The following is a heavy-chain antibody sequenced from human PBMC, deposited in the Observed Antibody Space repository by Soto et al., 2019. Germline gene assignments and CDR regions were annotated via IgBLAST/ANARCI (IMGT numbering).Heavy chain of an antibody. CDR2: INPNSGGT. CDR3: ARAPYDILTGFYNWFDP. D-gene: IGHD3-9*01. V-gene: IGHV1-2*04. Sequence: SVKVSCKASGYTFTGYYMHWVRQAPGQGLEWMGWINPNSGGTNYAQKFQGWVTMTRDTSISTAYMELSSLRSDDTAVYYCARAPYDILTGFYNWFDPWGQRTLVTVSS. CDR1: GYTFTGYY. J-gene: IGHJ5*02.